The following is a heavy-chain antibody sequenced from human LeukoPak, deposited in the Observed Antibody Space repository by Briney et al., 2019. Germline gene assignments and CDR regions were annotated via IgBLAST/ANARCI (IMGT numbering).Heavy chain of an antibody. CDR1: AFTVSSSF. D-gene: IGHD5-24*01. CDR3: ARTNNYAFDI. J-gene: IGHJ3*02. V-gene: IGHV3-53*01. Sequence: AASAFTVSSSFMSWVRQAPGKGLEWVSIIYSNGNTHYADSVRGRFTISRDNSMNTLCLQVNNLRAEDTAVYYCARTNNYAFDIWGLGTMVTVSS. CDR2: IYSNGNT.